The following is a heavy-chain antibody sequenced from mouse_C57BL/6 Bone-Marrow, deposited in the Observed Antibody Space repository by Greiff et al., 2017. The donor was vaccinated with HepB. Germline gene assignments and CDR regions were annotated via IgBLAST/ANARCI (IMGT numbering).Heavy chain of an antibody. CDR2: ISDGGSYT. J-gene: IGHJ1*03. CDR1: GFTFSSYA. V-gene: IGHV5-4*01. CDR3: ARDYYGSSSGLWYFDV. Sequence: EVQLVESGGGLVKPGGSLKLSCAASGFTFSSYAMSWVRQTPEKRLEWVATISDGGSYTYYPDNVKGRFTISRDNAKNNLYLQMSHLKSEDTAMYYCARDYYGSSSGLWYFDVWGTGTTVTVSS. D-gene: IGHD1-1*01.